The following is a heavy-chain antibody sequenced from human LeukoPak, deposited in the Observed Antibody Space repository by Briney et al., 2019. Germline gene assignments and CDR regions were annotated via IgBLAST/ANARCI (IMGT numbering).Heavy chain of an antibody. CDR1: GFAFGSEA. V-gene: IGHV3-23*01. D-gene: IGHD1-1*01. J-gene: IGHJ4*02. CDR2: ISPGGGTT. CDR3: AKVRSGSANWALRIFDN. Sequence: GGSLRLSCAVSGFAFGSEAMSWVRQSPARGLEWVASISPGGGTTYCADYVKGRFTISRDNSNHTLYVQMTSLRAEDTAVYYCAKVRSGSANWALRIFDNWGQGTLVTVSS.